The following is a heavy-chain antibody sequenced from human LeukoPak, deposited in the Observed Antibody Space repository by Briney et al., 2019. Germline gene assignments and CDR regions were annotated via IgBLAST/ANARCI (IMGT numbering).Heavy chain of an antibody. CDR3: AKGGYSS. CDR2: IYDSGTI. Sequence: GGSLRLSCAASGFTVSTNYMSWVRQAPGKGLEWVSIIYDSGTIHYADFVKGRFTISRDNSKNTLYLQMNSLRAEDTAVYHCAKGGYSSWGQGTRVTVSS. D-gene: IGHD3-16*02. V-gene: IGHV3-53*01. J-gene: IGHJ4*02. CDR1: GFTVSTNY.